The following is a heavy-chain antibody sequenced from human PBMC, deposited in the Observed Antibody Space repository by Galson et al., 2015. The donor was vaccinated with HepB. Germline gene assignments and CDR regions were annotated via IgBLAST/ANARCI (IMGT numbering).Heavy chain of an antibody. Sequence: LRLSCAASGFTVSSNYMSWVRQAPGKGLEWVANINEDGSVKKYVDSEKGRCTISRDNARNSLYLQMNSLRVEDTAVYYCARDAHSRQGSDYLGQGTLVTVSS. CDR3: ARDAHSRQGSDY. CDR1: GFTVSSNY. J-gene: IGHJ4*02. D-gene: IGHD2-21*01. V-gene: IGHV3-7*01. CDR2: INEDGSVK.